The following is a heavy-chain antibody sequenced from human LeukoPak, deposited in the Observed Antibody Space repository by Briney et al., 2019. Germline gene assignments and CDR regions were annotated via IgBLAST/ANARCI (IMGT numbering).Heavy chain of an antibody. CDR3: ASSYYYDSRGDY. CDR2: INHSGST. V-gene: IGHV4-34*01. D-gene: IGHD3-22*01. Sequence: PSETLSLTCAVYGGSFSGYYWSWIRQPPGKGLEWIGEINHSGSTNYNPSLKSRVTISVDTSKNKFSLKLSSVTAADTAVYYCASSYYYDSRGDYWGQGTLVTVSS. J-gene: IGHJ4*02. CDR1: GGSFSGYY.